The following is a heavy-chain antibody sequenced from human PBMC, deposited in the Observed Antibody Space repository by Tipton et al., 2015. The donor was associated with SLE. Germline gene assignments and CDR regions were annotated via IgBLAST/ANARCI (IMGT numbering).Heavy chain of an antibody. CDR1: GGSISSYY. Sequence: TLSLTCTVSGGSISSYYWSWIRQPPGKGLEWIGEINHSGSTNYNPSLKSRVTISVDTSKNQFSLKLSSVTAADTAVYYCARGGDYYDSERAGAFDIWGQGTMVTVSS. V-gene: IGHV4-34*01. J-gene: IGHJ3*02. D-gene: IGHD3-22*01. CDR3: ARGGDYYDSERAGAFDI. CDR2: INHSGST.